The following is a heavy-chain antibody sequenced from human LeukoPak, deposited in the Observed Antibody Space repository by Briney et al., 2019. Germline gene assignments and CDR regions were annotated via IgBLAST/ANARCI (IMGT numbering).Heavy chain of an antibody. J-gene: IGHJ4*02. D-gene: IGHD2-2*02. V-gene: IGHV3-33*01. CDR3: ARAHGDCSSTSCYMDFDF. Sequence: PGRSLRLSCAASGFTFSSYGMHWVRQAPGKGLEWVAVIFDDGSSEYYADSVKGRFIISRDDSKNTLYVQMNSLRAEDTAVYYCARAHGDCSSTSCYMDFDFWGQGTLVTVSS. CDR1: GFTFSSYG. CDR2: IFDDGSSE.